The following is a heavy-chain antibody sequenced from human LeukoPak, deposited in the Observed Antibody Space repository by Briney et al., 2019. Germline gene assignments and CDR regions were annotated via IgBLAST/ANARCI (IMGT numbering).Heavy chain of an antibody. D-gene: IGHD3-9*01. CDR2: IHYTGST. CDR3: ARGYILSGYCFDF. CDR1: GGSLTGYY. V-gene: IGHV4-34*01. J-gene: IGHJ4*02. Sequence: PSETLSLTCAVYGGSLTGYYRSWIRHPPARGLEGVGEIHYTGSTSYHPSLKSRATISTDKSKNQFSLGLSSVTAADTAVYYCARGYILSGYCFDFWGRGALASVSS.